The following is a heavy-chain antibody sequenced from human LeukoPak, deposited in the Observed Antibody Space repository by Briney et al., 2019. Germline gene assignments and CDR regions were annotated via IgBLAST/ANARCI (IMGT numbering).Heavy chain of an antibody. D-gene: IGHD6-19*01. Sequence: ASVKVSCKASGYTFTSYYMHWVRQATGQGLEWMGWINPNSGGTNYAQKFQGRVTMTRDTSISTAYMELSRLRSDDTAVYYCARAPVKMIAVAGSFDYWGQGTLVTVSS. J-gene: IGHJ4*02. CDR3: ARAPVKMIAVAGSFDY. V-gene: IGHV1-2*02. CDR2: INPNSGGT. CDR1: GYTFTSYY.